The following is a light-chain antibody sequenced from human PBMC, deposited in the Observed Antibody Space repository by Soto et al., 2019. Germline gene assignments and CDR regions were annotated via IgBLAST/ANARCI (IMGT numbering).Light chain of an antibody. J-gene: IGLJ1*01. CDR2: DVS. Sequence: QSALTQPASVSGSPGQSITISCTGTSSDVGGSIYVSWYKQHPGKAPKLMIYDVSNRPSGVSNRISGSKSGNTASLTISGIQPEDEADYYCSSFTSTSTYIFGTGTRSPS. CDR3: SSFTSTSTYI. V-gene: IGLV2-14*01. CDR1: SSDVGGSIY.